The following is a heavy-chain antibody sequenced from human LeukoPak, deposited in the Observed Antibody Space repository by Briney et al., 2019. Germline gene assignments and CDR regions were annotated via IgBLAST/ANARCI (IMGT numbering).Heavy chain of an antibody. J-gene: IGHJ6*03. Sequence: SETLSLTCTVSGGSISSSSYYWVWIRQPPGKGLEWIVNIYYSGSTYYNPSLKSRVTIAVYPSKNQFSLKLSSVTAAATAVYYCARHSGYSYGYAYYYYYMDVWGKGTTVTVSS. CDR1: GGSISSSSYY. V-gene: IGHV4-39*01. D-gene: IGHD5-18*01. CDR2: IYYSGST. CDR3: ARHSGYSYGYAYYYYYMDV.